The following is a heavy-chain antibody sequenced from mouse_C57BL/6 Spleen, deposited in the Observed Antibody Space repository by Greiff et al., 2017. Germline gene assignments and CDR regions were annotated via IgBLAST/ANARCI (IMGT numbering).Heavy chain of an antibody. CDR3: ARRTVDWYFDV. V-gene: IGHV1-18*01. CDR2: INPNNGGT. J-gene: IGHJ1*03. D-gene: IGHD1-1*01. Sequence: EVKLLESGPELVKPGASVKIPCKASGYTFTDYNMDWVKQSHGESLEWIGDINPNNGGTIYNQKFKGKATLTVDKSSSTAYMELRSLTSEDTAVYYCARRTVDWYFDVWGTGTTVTVSS. CDR1: GYTFTDYN.